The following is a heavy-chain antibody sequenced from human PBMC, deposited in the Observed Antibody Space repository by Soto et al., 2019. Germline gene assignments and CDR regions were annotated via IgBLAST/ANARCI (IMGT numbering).Heavy chain of an antibody. Sequence: EVPLVESGGGLVQPGRSLRLSCAASGFTFDDYAMHWVRQAPGKGLEWVSGISWNSGSIGYADSVKGRFSISRDNAKNSLYLQMNSLRAEDTALYYCAKDSHWGQGTLVTVSS. V-gene: IGHV3-9*01. CDR3: AKDSH. J-gene: IGHJ4*02. CDR2: ISWNSGSI. CDR1: GFTFDDYA.